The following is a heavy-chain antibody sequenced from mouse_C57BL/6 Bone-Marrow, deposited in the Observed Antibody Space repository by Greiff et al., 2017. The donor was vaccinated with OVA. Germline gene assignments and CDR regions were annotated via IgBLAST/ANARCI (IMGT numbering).Heavy chain of an antibody. CDR3: AKKGYGSSHWYFDV. V-gene: IGHV2-5*01. CDR2: IWRGGST. CDR1: GFSLTSYG. Sequence: VQGVESGPGLVQPSQSLSITCTVSGFSLTSYGVHWVRQSPGKGLEWLGVIWRGGSTDYNAAFMSRLSITKDNSKSQVFFKMNSLQADDTAIYYCAKKGYGSSHWYFDVWGTGTTVTVSS. D-gene: IGHD1-1*01. J-gene: IGHJ1*03.